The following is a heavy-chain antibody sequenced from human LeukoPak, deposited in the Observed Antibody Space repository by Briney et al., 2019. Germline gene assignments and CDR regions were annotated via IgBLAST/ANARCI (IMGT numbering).Heavy chain of an antibody. J-gene: IGHJ6*03. CDR2: LNPNSGGT. CDR3: ARDKWGGTGMDV. D-gene: IGHD3/OR15-3a*01. V-gene: IGHV1-2*02. Sequence: ASVTVSCTASGFTFTGYYIQWMRQAPGQGREWMGWLNPNSGGTKYAHRFEGRVTMTGDTSINTAYMELSSLRSDDAAVYCARDKWGGTGMDVWGKGTSVTVSS. CDR1: GFTFTGYY.